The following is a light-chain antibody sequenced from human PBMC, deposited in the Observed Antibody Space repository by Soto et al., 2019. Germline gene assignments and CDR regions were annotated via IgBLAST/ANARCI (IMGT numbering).Light chain of an antibody. CDR3: QSYDSSLSVGVV. CDR2: GNS. CDR1: SSNIGAGYD. Sequence: QPVLTQPPSVSGAPGQRVTISCTGSSSNIGAGYDVHWYQQLPGTAPKLLIYGNSNRPSGVPDRFSGSKSGTSASLAITGLQAEDEADYYCQSYDSSLSVGVVFGGGTKL. V-gene: IGLV1-40*01. J-gene: IGLJ2*01.